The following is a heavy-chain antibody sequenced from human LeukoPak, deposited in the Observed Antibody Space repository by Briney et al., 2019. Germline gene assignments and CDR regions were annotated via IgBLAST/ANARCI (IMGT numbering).Heavy chain of an antibody. Sequence: DWVVNIIQDGRVKYYVDSVKGRFTISRDTAQSSLYLQMNSLRVEDTALYYCATSRDSSGVDWGQGTLVTVSS. J-gene: IGHJ4*02. D-gene: IGHD3-22*01. V-gene: IGHV3-7*01. CDR2: IIQDGRVK. CDR3: ATSRDSSGVD.